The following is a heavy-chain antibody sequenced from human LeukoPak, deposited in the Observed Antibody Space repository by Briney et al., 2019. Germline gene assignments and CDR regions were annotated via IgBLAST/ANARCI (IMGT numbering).Heavy chain of an antibody. CDR1: GYTFTGYY. J-gene: IGHJ5*02. Sequence: ASVKVSCKASGYTFTGYYIHWVRQAPGQGLEWMGWINPNSGGTNYAQKFQGRVTMTRDTSISTAYMELSRLRSDDTAVYYCARDSCGGDCYNWFDPWGQGTLVTVSS. V-gene: IGHV1-2*02. CDR3: ARDSCGGDCYNWFDP. D-gene: IGHD2-21*02. CDR2: INPNSGGT.